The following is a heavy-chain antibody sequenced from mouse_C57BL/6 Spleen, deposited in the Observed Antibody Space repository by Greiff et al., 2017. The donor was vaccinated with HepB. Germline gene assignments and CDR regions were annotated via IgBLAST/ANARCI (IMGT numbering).Heavy chain of an antibody. V-gene: IGHV1-84*01. CDR1: GYTFTDYY. D-gene: IGHD1-1*01. J-gene: IGHJ3*01. CDR3: ARSPYYYGSSYGTWFAY. CDR2: IYPGSGNT. Sequence: VQLQQSGPELVKPGASVKISCKASGYTFTDYYINWVKQRPGQGLEWIGWIYPGSGNTKYNEKFKGKATLTVDTSSSTAYMQLSSLISEDSAVYFCARSPYYYGSSYGTWFAYWGQGTLVTVSA.